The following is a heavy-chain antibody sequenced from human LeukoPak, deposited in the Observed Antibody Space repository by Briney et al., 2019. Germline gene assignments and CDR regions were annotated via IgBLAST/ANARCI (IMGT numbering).Heavy chain of an antibody. CDR3: AREGKNYYDSSGGYYFDY. CDR2: IMPLFGTA. V-gene: IGHV1-69*05. CDR1: GGTFNNSA. J-gene: IGHJ4*02. D-gene: IGHD3-22*01. Sequence: GSSVKVSCKTSGGTFNNSAISWVRQAPGQGLEWLGGIMPLFGTAGYAQKFQGRVTITKDESTRTVYLELTSLTSDDTAVYYCAREGKNYYDSSGGYYFDYWGQGTLVTVSS.